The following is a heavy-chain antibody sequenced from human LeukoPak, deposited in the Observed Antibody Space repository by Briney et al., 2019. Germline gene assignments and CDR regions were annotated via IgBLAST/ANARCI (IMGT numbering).Heavy chain of an antibody. CDR1: GFSFSSHW. J-gene: IGHJ4*02. V-gene: IGHV3-7*01. D-gene: IGHD2-21*01. Sequence: PGGSLRLSCAASGFSFSSHWMTWVRQAPGKGLEWVANIKPDGSKTTYVESVKGRFTISRDNAKNSLFLQMISLRIEDTAVYYCASQPAVIDLDLWRQGILVSVSS. CDR2: IKPDGSKT. CDR3: ASQPAVIDLDL.